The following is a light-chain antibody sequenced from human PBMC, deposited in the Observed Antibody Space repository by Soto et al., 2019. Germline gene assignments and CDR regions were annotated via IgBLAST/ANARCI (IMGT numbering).Light chain of an antibody. Sequence: DIQMTQSPSSVSASVGNRVTINCRARQGISNWFAWYQQKPGTAPKLLIYAASSLQSGVPSRFSGSASGTDFTLSLSILQPEDFAKYDCQQANSFPFPFGPGTKVDIK. CDR2: AAS. J-gene: IGKJ3*01. V-gene: IGKV1-12*01. CDR1: QGISNW. CDR3: QQANSFPFP.